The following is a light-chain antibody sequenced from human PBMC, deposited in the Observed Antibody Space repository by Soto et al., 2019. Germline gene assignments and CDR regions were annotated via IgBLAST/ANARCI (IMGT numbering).Light chain of an antibody. J-gene: IGLJ2*01. Sequence: QSALTQPASVSGSPGQSITISCTGTSSDVGSYKLVSWYQQYPGKAPKLMIYDGSERPSGVSNRFSGSKSGNTASLTVSGLQAEDEADYYCCSYAPSRTSVVFGGGTKVTVL. CDR3: CSYAPSRTSVV. CDR2: DGS. V-gene: IGLV2-23*01. CDR1: SSDVGSYKL.